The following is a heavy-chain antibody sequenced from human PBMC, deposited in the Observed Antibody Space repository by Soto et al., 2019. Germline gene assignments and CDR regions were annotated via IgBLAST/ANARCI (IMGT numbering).Heavy chain of an antibody. J-gene: IGHJ3*02. CDR3: AAHRLGYCSGGSCSRGAFDI. CDR1: GGSFSGYY. Sequence: ETLSLTCAVYGGSFSGYYWSWIRQPPGKGLEWIGEINHSGSTNYNPSLKSRVTISVDTSKNQFSLKLSSVTAADTAVYYCAAHRLGYCSGGSCSRGAFDIWGQGTMVTVSS. V-gene: IGHV4-34*01. D-gene: IGHD2-15*01. CDR2: INHSGST.